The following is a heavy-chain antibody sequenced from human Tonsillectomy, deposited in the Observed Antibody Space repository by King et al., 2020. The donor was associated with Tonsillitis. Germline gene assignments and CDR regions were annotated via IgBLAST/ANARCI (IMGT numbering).Heavy chain of an antibody. CDR2: IKQDGNEK. CDR1: GFTFSHYL. Sequence: QLVQSGGGLFQPGGSLRLSCAASGFTFSHYLLSWVRQAPGKGRGWVANIKQDGNEKYYVDSMKGRFTISRDNDKSAVYMQMNSLRAEDTGMYYCARVGGCTNGVCYHGAFDMWGQGTMVTVSS. CDR3: ARVGGCTNGVCYHGAFDM. D-gene: IGHD2-8*01. J-gene: IGHJ3*02. V-gene: IGHV3-7*03.